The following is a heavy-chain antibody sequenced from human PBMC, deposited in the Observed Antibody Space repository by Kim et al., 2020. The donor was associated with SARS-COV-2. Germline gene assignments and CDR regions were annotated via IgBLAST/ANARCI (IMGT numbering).Heavy chain of an antibody. D-gene: IGHD1-1*01. J-gene: IGHJ1*01. CDR1: GFIFSAYY. V-gene: IGHV3-66*01. CDR3: ATKSSVNCFVC. CDR2: IYSDGST. Sequence: GGSLRLSCAASGFIFSAYYMSWVRQAPGKGLEWVADIYSDGSTYYIVSVEGGFSIFSSDSENTPLLQMKSRRTADTAAEYCATKSSVNCFVCCGEATLV.